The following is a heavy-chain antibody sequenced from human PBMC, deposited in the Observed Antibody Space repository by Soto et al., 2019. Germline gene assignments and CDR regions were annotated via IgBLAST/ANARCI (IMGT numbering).Heavy chain of an antibody. CDR2: ISGSNGNT. J-gene: IGHJ4*02. CDR3: XXXXXXXXXXXFDY. CDR1: GYTFTSY. Sequence: QVQLVQSGAEVKKPGASVKVSCKASGYTFTSYGXXXXXXXXXXXWMGWISGSNGNTNYAQKLQGRVTMTTDTSTXXXXXXXXXXXXXXXXXXXXXXXXXXXXXXXFDYWGQGTLVTVSS. V-gene: IGHV1-18*01.